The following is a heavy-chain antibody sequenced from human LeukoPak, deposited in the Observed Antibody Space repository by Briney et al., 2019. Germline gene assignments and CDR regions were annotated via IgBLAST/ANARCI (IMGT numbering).Heavy chain of an antibody. CDR1: GFTFSSYG. CDR2: IWYDGSNK. J-gene: IGHJ3*02. Sequence: PGGSLRLSCAASGFTFSSYGMHWVRQAPGKGLEWVAVIWYDGSNKYYADPVKGRFTISRDNSKNTLYLQMNSLRAEDTAVYYCAKGSDILTGYDAFDIWGQGTMVTVSS. V-gene: IGHV3-33*06. D-gene: IGHD3-9*01. CDR3: AKGSDILTGYDAFDI.